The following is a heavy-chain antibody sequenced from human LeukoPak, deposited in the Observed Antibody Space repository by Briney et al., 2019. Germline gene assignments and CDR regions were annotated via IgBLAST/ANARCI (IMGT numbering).Heavy chain of an antibody. V-gene: IGHV4-34*01. CDR2: INHSGST. D-gene: IGHD3-22*01. CDR3: ARAFNLHYYDSSGYYDY. J-gene: IGHJ4*02. Sequence: PSETLSLTCAVYGGSFSGYYWSWIRQPPGKGLEWIGEINHSGSTNYNPSLKSRVTISVDTSKNQFSLKLSSVTAADTAVYYCARAFNLHYYDSSGYYDYWGQGTLVTVSS. CDR1: GGSFSGYY.